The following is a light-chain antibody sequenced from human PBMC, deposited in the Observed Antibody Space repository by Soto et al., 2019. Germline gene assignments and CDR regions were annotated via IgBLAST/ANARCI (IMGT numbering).Light chain of an antibody. Sequence: DIQMTQSPSSLSASVGDRVTITCRASQSIISYLNWYQQKPGKAPKLLIYAASSLQSGVPSRFRGSGSGSDFTLTISSLQPVDFATYSCQQSFSNPPTFGQGTKLEI. CDR3: QQSFSNPPT. CDR1: QSIISY. J-gene: IGKJ2*01. V-gene: IGKV1-39*01. CDR2: AAS.